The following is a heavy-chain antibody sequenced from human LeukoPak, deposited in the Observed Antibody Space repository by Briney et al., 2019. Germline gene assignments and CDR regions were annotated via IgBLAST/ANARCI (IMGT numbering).Heavy chain of an antibody. D-gene: IGHD2-2*01. CDR3: AARRGYCSSTSCYGHYGMDA. CDR2: IYYSGST. J-gene: IGHJ6*02. CDR1: GGSISSYY. Sequence: SETLSLTCTVSGGSISSYYWSWIRQPPGKGLEWIGYIYYSGSTNYNPSLKSRVTISVDTSKNQFSLKLSSVTAADTAVYYCAARRGYCSSTSCYGHYGMDAWGQGTTVTVSS. V-gene: IGHV4-59*01.